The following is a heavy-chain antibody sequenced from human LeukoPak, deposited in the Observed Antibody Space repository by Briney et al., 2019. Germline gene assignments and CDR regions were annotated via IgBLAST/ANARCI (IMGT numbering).Heavy chain of an antibody. J-gene: IGHJ4*02. CDR2: IYHSGST. CDR1: GGSISNSNYY. Sequence: SETLSITCTVSGGSISNSNYYWDWIRQPPGKGLEWIGYIYHSGSTYYNPSLKSRVTISVDRSKNQFSLKLSSVTAADTAVYYCARGGGGYYDSSGHPFDYWGQGTLVTVSS. D-gene: IGHD3-22*01. V-gene: IGHV4-30-2*01. CDR3: ARGGGGYYDSSGHPFDY.